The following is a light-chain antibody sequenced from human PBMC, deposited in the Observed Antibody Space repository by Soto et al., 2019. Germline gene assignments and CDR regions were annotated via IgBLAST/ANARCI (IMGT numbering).Light chain of an antibody. V-gene: IGKV3-11*01. CDR3: QQRSNWPPYT. Sequence: EIVLTQSPATLSLSPGERATLSCRASQSVSTYLAWYQQKPGQAPRLLIYEASNSATGIPARFSGSWSGTDFTLAISSLEPEDFGVYYGQQRSNWPPYTFGQGTKLEIK. CDR1: QSVSTY. CDR2: EAS. J-gene: IGKJ2*01.